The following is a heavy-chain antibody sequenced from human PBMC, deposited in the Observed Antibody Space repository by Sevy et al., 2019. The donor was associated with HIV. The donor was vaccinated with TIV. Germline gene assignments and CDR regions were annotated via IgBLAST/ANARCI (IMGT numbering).Heavy chain of an antibody. J-gene: IGHJ4*02. CDR1: GFTFRIYA. V-gene: IGHV3-23*01. CDR2: ISGSGSST. D-gene: IGHD3-22*01. CDR3: AKEGGSHYDTSGSFDD. Sequence: GSLRLPCTTSGFTFRIYAMSWVRQAPGKGLEWVSAISGSGSSTYYADSVKGRFTISRDNSKNTLYLQMNSLRAEDTAVFYCAKEGGSHYDTSGSFDDWGQGTRVTVSS.